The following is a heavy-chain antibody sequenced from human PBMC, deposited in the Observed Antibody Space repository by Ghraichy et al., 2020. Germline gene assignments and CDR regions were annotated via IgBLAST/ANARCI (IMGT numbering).Heavy chain of an antibody. V-gene: IGHV1-2*02. D-gene: IGHD3-3*01. J-gene: IGHJ6*02. CDR1: GYTFTGYY. CDR2: INPNSGGT. Sequence: ASVKVSCKASGYTFTGYYMHWVRQAPGQGLEWMGWINPNSGGTNYAQKFQGRVTMTRDTSISTAYMELSRLRSDDTAVYYCARASRPRLLGVAQSYGMDVWGQGTTVTVSS. CDR3: ARASRPRLLGVAQSYGMDV.